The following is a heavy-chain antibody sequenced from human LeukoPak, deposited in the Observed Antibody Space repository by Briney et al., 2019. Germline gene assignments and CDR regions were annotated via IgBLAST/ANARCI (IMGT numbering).Heavy chain of an antibody. Sequence: GGSLRLPCAASGFTFSSYWMSWVRQAPGKGLEWVANIKQDGSEKYYVDSVKGRFTISRDNAKNSLYLQMNSLRAEDTAVYYCARVGGYRGLYYYYYYMDVWGKGTTVTVSS. CDR3: ARVGGYRGLYYYYYYMDV. J-gene: IGHJ6*03. CDR2: IKQDGSEK. V-gene: IGHV3-7*01. CDR1: GFTFSSYW. D-gene: IGHD3-22*01.